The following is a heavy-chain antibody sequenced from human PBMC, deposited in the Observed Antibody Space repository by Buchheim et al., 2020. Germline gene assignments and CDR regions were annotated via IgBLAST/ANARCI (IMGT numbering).Heavy chain of an antibody. CDR2: IKQDGSEK. J-gene: IGHJ6*02. CDR1: GFTFSNFW. Sequence: EVQLVESGGGLVQPGGSLRLSCAASGFTFSNFWMSWVRQAPGKGLEWVANIKQDGSEKYYVDSVKGRFTISRDNVKNSLYLQMNSLRVDDTAMYYCARVGLQGYYDSRGRGYYYGLDVWGQGTT. D-gene: IGHD3-22*01. CDR3: ARVGLQGYYDSRGRGYYYGLDV. V-gene: IGHV3-7*01.